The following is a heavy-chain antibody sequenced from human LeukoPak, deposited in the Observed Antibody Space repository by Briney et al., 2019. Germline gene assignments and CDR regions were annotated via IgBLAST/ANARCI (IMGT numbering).Heavy chain of an antibody. Sequence: ASVKVSCKASGYTFTSYAMHWVRQAPGQRLEWMGWINAGNGNTKYSQKFQGRVTITRDTSASTAYMELSSLRSEDTAVYYCARPLAAAEIHHDAFDIWGQGTMVTVSS. CDR1: GYTFTSYA. CDR3: ARPLAAAEIHHDAFDI. J-gene: IGHJ3*02. CDR2: INAGNGNT. V-gene: IGHV1-3*01. D-gene: IGHD6-13*01.